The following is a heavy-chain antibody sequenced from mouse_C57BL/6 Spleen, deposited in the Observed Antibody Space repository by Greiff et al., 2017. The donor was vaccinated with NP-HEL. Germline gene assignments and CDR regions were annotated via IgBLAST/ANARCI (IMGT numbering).Heavy chain of an antibody. J-gene: IGHJ4*01. CDR3: ADAYAMDD. V-gene: IGHV1-82*01. CDR1: GYAFSSSW. Sequence: QVQLQQSGPELVKPGASVKISCKASGYAFSSSWMNWVKQRPGKGLEWIGRIYPGDGDTNYNGKFKGKATLTADKSSSTAYMQLSSLTSEDSAVYFCADAYAMDDWGQGTSVTVSS. CDR2: IYPGDGDT.